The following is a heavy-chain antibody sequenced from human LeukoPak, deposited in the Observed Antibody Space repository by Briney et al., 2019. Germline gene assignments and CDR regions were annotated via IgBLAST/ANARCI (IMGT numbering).Heavy chain of an antibody. D-gene: IGHD1-26*01. CDR1: RECFVGYY. CDR2: INHRGST. CDR3: ATKWELVRGNRGLDFQH. J-gene: IGHJ1*01. Sequence: KRPELLSLTCPIDRECFVGYYSGCIRQRRRNRLEWIGEINHRGSTKYNPSLKSRVTISVDTSKNQFSLKLSSVTAADTAVYYCATKWELVRGNRGLDFQHWGQGTLVTVSS. V-gene: IGHV4-34*01.